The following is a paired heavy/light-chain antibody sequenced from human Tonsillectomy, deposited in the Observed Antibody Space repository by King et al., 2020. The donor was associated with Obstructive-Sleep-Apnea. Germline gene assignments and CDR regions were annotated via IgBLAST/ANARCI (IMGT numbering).Light chain of an antibody. Sequence: QSALTQPASVSGSPGQSITISCTGTSSDVGGYNYVSWYQQHPGKAPKLMIYDVSNRPSGVSNRFSGSKSGNTASLTISGLQAEDEADYYCSSYTITSTLVFGGGTKLTVL. CDR1: SSDVGGYNY. V-gene: IGLV2-14*01. CDR3: SSYTITSTLV. CDR2: DVS. J-gene: IGLJ3*02.
Heavy chain of an antibody. CDR1: GYTFTTYY. CDR2: INPSGGST. D-gene: IGHD6-13*01. Sequence: QVQLVQSGAEVKKPGASVKVSCKASGYTFTTYYMHWVRQAPGQGLEWMGIINPSGGSTNYAQKFQGRVTMTRDTSTSTVYMELSSLRSEDTAVYYCARDDASYSSSWYALYYYGMDVWGQGTTVTVSS. V-gene: IGHV1-46*01. CDR3: ARDDASYSSSWYALYYYGMDV. J-gene: IGHJ6*02.